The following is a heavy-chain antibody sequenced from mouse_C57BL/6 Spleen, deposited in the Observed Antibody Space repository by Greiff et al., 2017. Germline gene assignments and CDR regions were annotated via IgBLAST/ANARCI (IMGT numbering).Heavy chain of an antibody. CDR2: IYPRSGNT. V-gene: IGHV1-81*01. CDR3: ARGAFITTVVASDY. Sequence: QVQLKQSGAELARPGASVKLSCKASGYTFTSYGISWVKQRTGQGLEWIGEIYPRSGNTYYNEKFKGKATLTADKSSSTAYMELRSLTSEDSAVYFCARGAFITTVVASDYWGQGTTLTVSS. J-gene: IGHJ2*01. D-gene: IGHD1-1*01. CDR1: GYTFTSYG.